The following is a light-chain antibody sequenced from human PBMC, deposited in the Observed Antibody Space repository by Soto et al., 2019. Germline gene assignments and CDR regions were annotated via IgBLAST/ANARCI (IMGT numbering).Light chain of an antibody. Sequence: DIQMTQSPSSLSASTGDRVPITCRASQSIRSYLNWYQQKPGKAPKLLISAASNLQSGVPSRFSGSGSGTDFTLTISSLQPEDFATYYCQQSYSTLTFGGGTKVEIK. CDR3: QQSYSTLT. CDR2: AAS. V-gene: IGKV1-39*01. J-gene: IGKJ4*01. CDR1: QSIRSY.